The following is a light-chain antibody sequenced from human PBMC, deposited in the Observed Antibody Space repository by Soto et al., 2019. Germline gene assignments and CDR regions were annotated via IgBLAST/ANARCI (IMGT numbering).Light chain of an antibody. CDR1: SSNIGNNY. J-gene: IGLJ3*02. V-gene: IGLV1-47*01. Sequence: QTVVTQPPSASGTPGQRVTISCSGSSSNIGNNYVDWYQQLPGTAPKLLIYRNNQRPSGVPDRFSGSKSGTSASLDISGLRSEDESDYYCAAWDDTLSGRVFGGGTKVTVL. CDR2: RNN. CDR3: AAWDDTLSGRV.